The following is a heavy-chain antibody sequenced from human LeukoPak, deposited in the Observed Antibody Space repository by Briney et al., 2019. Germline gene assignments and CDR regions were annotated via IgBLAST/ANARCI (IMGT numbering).Heavy chain of an antibody. J-gene: IGHJ4*02. CDR1: GGSISSYY. V-gene: IGHV4-59*08. CDR3: ARWDSSGWYYFDY. D-gene: IGHD6-19*01. Sequence: SETLSLTRTVSGGSISSYYWSWIRQPPGKGLEWIGYIYYSGSTNYNPSLKSRVTISVDTSKNQFSLKLSSVTAADTAVYYCARWDSSGWYYFDYWGQGTLVTVSS. CDR2: IYYSGST.